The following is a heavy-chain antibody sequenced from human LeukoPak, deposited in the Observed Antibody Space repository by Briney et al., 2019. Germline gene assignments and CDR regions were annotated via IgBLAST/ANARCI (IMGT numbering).Heavy chain of an antibody. CDR3: ARARYGYSRPFDY. CDR1: GGSISSYY. CDR2: IYYSGST. Sequence: SETLSLTCTVSGGSISSYYWSWIRQPPGKGLEWIGYIYYSGSTNYNPSLKSRVTMSVDTSKNQFSLKLSSVTAADTAVYYCARARYGYSRPFDYWGQGTLVTVSS. D-gene: IGHD6-13*01. J-gene: IGHJ4*02. V-gene: IGHV4-59*12.